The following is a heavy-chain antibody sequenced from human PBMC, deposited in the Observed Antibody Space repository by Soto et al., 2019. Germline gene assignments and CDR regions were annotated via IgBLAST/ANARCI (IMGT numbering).Heavy chain of an antibody. CDR3: TSSAMRDYISYYGMDV. CDR2: IRSKANSYAT. D-gene: IGHD4-4*01. V-gene: IGHV3-73*01. CDR1: GFTVSGSA. J-gene: IGHJ6*02. Sequence: GGSLRLSCAASGFTVSGSAMHWVRQASGKGVEWVGRIRSKANSYATEYAASVKGRFTIARDDSKNTAYLQMNSLKTEDTAVYYCTSSAMRDYISYYGMDVGGQGTSFTFS.